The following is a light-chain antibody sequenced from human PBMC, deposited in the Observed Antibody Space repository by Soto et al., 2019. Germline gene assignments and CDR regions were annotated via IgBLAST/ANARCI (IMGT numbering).Light chain of an antibody. CDR1: RGDIGAYNY. V-gene: IGLV2-14*01. J-gene: IGLJ1*01. CDR2: EVS. Sequence: QSALTQPASVSGSPGQSITISCTGTRGDIGAYNYVSWYQQRPGEAPKLIIFEVSNRPSGVSSRFSGSKSGNTASLNISGLQPEDETDYYCSSYTSSITLVFGTGTKLTVL. CDR3: SSYTSSITLV.